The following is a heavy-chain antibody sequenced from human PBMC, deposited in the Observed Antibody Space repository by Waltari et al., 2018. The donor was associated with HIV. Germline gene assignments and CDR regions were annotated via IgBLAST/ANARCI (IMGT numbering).Heavy chain of an antibody. CDR3: ATLRGDHDPDYDDESGSLADQYGMAV. CDR1: GFTFSNYA. CDR2: ISRGGDTT. V-gene: IGHV3-23*01. Sequence: EGQLLESGGHLVQPGGSLRLSCAASGFTFSNYAMTWIRQAPGKGLEWVSGISRGGDTTHYADSVKGRFSISRDNSKNTVWLQLNSLSPDDTAIYYCATLRGDHDPDYDDESGSLADQYGMAVWGQGTTVTVSS. D-gene: IGHD3-10*01. J-gene: IGHJ6*02.